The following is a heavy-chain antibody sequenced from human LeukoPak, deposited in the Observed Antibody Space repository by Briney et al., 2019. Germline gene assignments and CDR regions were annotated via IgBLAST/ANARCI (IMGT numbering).Heavy chain of an antibody. D-gene: IGHD6-6*01. V-gene: IGHV4-4*07. CDR2: LHTSGST. J-gene: IGHJ4*02. CDR3: ARDSRYSSSPGFFDY. Sequence: NPSETLSLTCTVSGGSISSYYWSWLRQPAGEGLEWMGRLHTSGSTHYNPSLKSRVTMSVDTSKTQFSLKLSSVTAADTAVYYCARDSRYSSSPGFFDYWGQGTLVTVSS. CDR1: GGSISSYY.